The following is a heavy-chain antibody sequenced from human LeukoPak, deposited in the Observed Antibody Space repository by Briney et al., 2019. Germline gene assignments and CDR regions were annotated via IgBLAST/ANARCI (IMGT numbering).Heavy chain of an antibody. D-gene: IGHD1-26*01. CDR2: ITETSHV. CDR3: AQDLSNSGNFRAAYEY. Sequence: GGSLRLSCAASGFTFSAYSMNWVRQAPGKGLEWASSITETSHVYYADSVRGRFIICRDNSKKTLFLQLNSLSDEATGMYYCAQDLSNSGNFRAAYEYWGEGTLVTVS. J-gene: IGHJ4*02. V-gene: IGHV3-21*04. CDR1: GFTFSAYS.